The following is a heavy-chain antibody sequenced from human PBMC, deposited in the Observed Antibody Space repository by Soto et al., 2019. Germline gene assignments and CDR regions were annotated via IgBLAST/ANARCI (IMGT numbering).Heavy chain of an antibody. V-gene: IGHV3-33*01. Sequence: QVQLVESGGGVVQPGRSLRLSCAASGFTFSSYGMHWVRQAPGKGLEWVAVIWYDGSHKYYADSVKGRFTISRDNSKNTLALPMNSLRAEDTALYFCARDSTPLTTVTTDFDYWGQGTLVTVSS. CDR3: ARDSTPLTTVTTDFDY. D-gene: IGHD4-17*01. CDR2: IWYDGSHK. CDR1: GFTFSSYG. J-gene: IGHJ4*02.